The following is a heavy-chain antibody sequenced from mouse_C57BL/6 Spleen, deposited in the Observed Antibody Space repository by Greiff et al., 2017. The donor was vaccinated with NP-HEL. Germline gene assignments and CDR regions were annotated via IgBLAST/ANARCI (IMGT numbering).Heavy chain of an antibody. CDR3: ARFYYDYPFAY. V-gene: IGHV1-4*01. Sequence: QVQLKQSGAELARPGASVKMSCKASGYTFTSYTMHWVNQRPGQGLEWIGYINPSSGYTKYNQKFKDKATLTADKSSSTAYMQLSSLTSEDSAVYYCARFYYDYPFAYWGQGTLVTVSA. CDR2: INPSSGYT. D-gene: IGHD2-4*01. J-gene: IGHJ3*01. CDR1: GYTFTSYT.